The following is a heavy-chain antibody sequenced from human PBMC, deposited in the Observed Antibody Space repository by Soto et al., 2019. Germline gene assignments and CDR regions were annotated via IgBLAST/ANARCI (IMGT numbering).Heavy chain of an antibody. Sequence: QEQLVQSGAEVKKSGSSVNVSCKDTGGLFSSYAVSWVRQAPGQGLEWMGGIIPVFETVYYAQKFQGRVTITADESTNTAYMELSSLRSEDTAMYYCARGGSGYVWFNEFWGQGTLVTVSS. D-gene: IGHD3-22*01. CDR3: ARGGSGYVWFNEF. CDR2: IIPVFETV. V-gene: IGHV1-69*01. CDR1: GGLFSSYA. J-gene: IGHJ4*02.